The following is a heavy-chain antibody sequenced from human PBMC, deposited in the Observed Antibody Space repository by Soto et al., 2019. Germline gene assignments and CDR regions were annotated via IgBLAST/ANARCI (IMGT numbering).Heavy chain of an antibody. D-gene: IGHD2-21*02. V-gene: IGHV1-69*13. Sequence: GASVKVSCKASGGTFSSYAISWVRQAPGQGLEWMGGIIPIFGTANYAQKFQGRVTITADESTSTAYMELSSLRSEDTAVYYCARGSGRDCGGDCSTDAFDIWGQGTMVTV. CDR3: ARGSGRDCGGDCSTDAFDI. CDR1: GGTFSSYA. CDR2: IIPIFGTA. J-gene: IGHJ3*02.